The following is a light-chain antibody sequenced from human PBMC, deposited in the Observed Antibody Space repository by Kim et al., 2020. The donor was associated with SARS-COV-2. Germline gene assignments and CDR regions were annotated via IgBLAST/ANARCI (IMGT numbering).Light chain of an antibody. CDR2: SAS. J-gene: IGKJ2*01. CDR3: QEDVTYPYT. V-gene: IGKV1-16*02. CDR1: QGISIH. Sequence: SASVGDSVTITCRASQGISIHLGWFQQRPGKAPKTLVYSASTLESGVPSKFSGSGSGTDFTLTINSLQPEDSATYYCQEDVTYPYTFGQGTKLEI.